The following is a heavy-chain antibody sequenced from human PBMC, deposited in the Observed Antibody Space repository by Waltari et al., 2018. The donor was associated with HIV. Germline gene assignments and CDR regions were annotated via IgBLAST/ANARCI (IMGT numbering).Heavy chain of an antibody. Sequence: QVPLVQSGAEVKKPGASVKVSCTAPRFTFTAYYVPWVRQAPGQGLESMVWINPKSGVTHFAQNFQGRINMTRDTSIKTTYLELSRLQSDDTAVYYCARDWWQLPSGGYFFDYWGQGTLVTVSS. J-gene: IGHJ4*02. V-gene: IGHV1-2*02. CDR2: INPKSGVT. D-gene: IGHD2-15*01. CDR3: ARDWWQLPSGGYFFDY. CDR1: RFTFTAYY.